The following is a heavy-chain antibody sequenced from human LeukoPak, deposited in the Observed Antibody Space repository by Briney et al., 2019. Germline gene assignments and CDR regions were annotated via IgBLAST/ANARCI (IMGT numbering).Heavy chain of an antibody. Sequence: PSETLSLTCTVSGGSMSSYYWSWIRQPPGKGLEWTGYVSYSGSTKYNSSLKSRVTISVDTSKNQFSLKLSSVTAADTAVYYCARNVGGLRGFDYWGQGTLVTVSS. CDR2: VSYSGST. D-gene: IGHD3-10*01. V-gene: IGHV4-59*01. CDR1: GGSMSSYY. CDR3: ARNVGGLRGFDY. J-gene: IGHJ4*02.